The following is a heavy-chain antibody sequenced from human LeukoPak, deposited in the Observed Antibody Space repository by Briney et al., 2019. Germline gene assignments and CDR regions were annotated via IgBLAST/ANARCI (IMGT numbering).Heavy chain of an antibody. J-gene: IGHJ4*02. Sequence: GGSLRLSCLGSDFIFTKYWMTWVRQAPGRGLEWVANIREDGNKDNYIDSVRGRFTISRDNAKNSLYLQMNSLRAEDTAVYYCARDEVGGPLKYWGQGILVTVSS. D-gene: IGHD1-26*01. CDR3: ARDEVGGPLKY. V-gene: IGHV3-7*01. CDR1: DFIFTKYW. CDR2: IREDGNKD.